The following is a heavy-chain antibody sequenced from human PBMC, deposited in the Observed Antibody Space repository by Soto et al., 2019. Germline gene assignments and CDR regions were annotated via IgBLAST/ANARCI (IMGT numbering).Heavy chain of an antibody. D-gene: IGHD3-10*01. Sequence: QVPLVQSGAEVKRPGSSVKVSCKASGDTFTFYSINWVRQAPGLGLEWMGRINPILSMSNYAQRFQGRVTMTAAKSSSTAYMDLSSLGSEATAIYYCASSYGSGYRAFDYWGQGALVTVSS. CDR3: ASSYGSGYRAFDY. V-gene: IGHV1-69*02. CDR1: GDTFTFYS. CDR2: INPILSMS. J-gene: IGHJ4*02.